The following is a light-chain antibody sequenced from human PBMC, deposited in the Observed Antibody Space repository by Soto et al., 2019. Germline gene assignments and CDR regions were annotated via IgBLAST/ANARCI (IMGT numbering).Light chain of an antibody. J-gene: IGKJ1*01. CDR1: QSISSY. V-gene: IGKV1-39*01. CDR3: QQSYSTPQT. CDR2: AAS. Sequence: DIQMTQSPSTLSGSVGDRVTITCRASQSISSYLNWYQQKPGKAPKLLIYAASSLQSGVPSRFSGSGSGTDFTLTISSLQPEDFATYYCQQSYSTPQTFGQGTKADIK.